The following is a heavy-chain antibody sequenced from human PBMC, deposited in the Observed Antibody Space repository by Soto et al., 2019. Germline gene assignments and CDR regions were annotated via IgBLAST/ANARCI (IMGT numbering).Heavy chain of an antibody. CDR3: ARDRGAYGMDV. J-gene: IGHJ6*02. V-gene: IGHV1-18*01. CDR1: GYTFTSYG. Sequence: QVQLVQSGAEVKKPGASVKVSCKASGYTFTSYGISWVRQAPGHGLEWMGWISAYNGNTNYAQKLQGRGTMTTDTSTSTAYMELRSLGSDDTAVYYCARDRGAYGMDVWGQGTTVTVSS. CDR2: ISAYNGNT.